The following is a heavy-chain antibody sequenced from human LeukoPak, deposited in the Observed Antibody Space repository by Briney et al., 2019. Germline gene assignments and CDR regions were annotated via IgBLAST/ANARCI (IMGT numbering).Heavy chain of an antibody. D-gene: IGHD6-13*01. Sequence: SETLPLTCAVYGGSFSGYYWSWIRQPPGKGLEWIGEINHSGSTNYNPSLKSRVTISVDTSKNQFSLKLSSVTAADTAVYYCARDSSWYFSHNWFDPWGQGTLVTVSS. CDR2: INHSGST. CDR3: ARDSSWYFSHNWFDP. CDR1: GGSFSGYY. V-gene: IGHV4-34*01. J-gene: IGHJ5*02.